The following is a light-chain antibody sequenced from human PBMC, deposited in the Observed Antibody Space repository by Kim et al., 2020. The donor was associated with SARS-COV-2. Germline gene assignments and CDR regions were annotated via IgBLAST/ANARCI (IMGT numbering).Light chain of an antibody. CDR3: MQGTQCPRT. CDR2: EIS. Sequence: PAAISCRSSQSRVHSNGNTYLSWLQQRPGQPPRLLIYEISNRFSGVPDRFSGSGAGTDFTLKSSRVEAEDVGVYYCMQGTQCPRTFGQGTKVDIK. CDR1: QSRVHSNGNTY. V-gene: IGKV2-24*01. J-gene: IGKJ1*01.